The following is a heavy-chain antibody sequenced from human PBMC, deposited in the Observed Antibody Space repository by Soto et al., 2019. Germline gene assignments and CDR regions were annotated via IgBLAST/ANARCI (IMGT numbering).Heavy chain of an antibody. Sequence: GGSLRLSCAASGFTFSSYAMHWVRQAQGKGLERVAVISYDGSNKYYADSVKGRFTISRDNSKNTLYLQMNSLRAEDTAVYYCARYHSQRAMVTFYYYYYGMDVWGQGTTVTVSS. D-gene: IGHD5-18*01. CDR1: GFTFSSYA. CDR2: ISYDGSNK. CDR3: ARYHSQRAMVTFYYYYYGMDV. J-gene: IGHJ6*02. V-gene: IGHV3-30-3*01.